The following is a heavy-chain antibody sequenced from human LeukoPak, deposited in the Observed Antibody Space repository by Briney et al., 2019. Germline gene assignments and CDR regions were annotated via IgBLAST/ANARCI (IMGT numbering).Heavy chain of an antibody. Sequence: ASVKVSCKASGYTFTGYYMHWVRQAPGQGLEWMGWINSNSGGTNYAQKFQGRVTMTRDTSISTAYMELSRLRSDDTAVYYCARAHYYYDSSGYSEFGAFDIWGQGTMVTVSS. CDR1: GYTFTGYY. V-gene: IGHV1-2*02. CDR3: ARAHYYYDSSGYSEFGAFDI. CDR2: INSNSGGT. D-gene: IGHD3-22*01. J-gene: IGHJ3*02.